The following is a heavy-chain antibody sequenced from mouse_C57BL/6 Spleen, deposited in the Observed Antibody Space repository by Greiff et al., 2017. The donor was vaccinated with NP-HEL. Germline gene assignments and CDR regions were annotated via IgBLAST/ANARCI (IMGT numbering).Heavy chain of an antibody. J-gene: IGHJ4*01. Sequence: QVHVKQPGAELVRPGSSVKLSCKASGYTFTSYWMHWVKQRPIQGLEWIGNIDPSDSETHYNQKFKDKATLTVDKSSSTAYMQLSSLTSEDSAVYYCARGGTGYAMDYWGQGTSVTVSS. V-gene: IGHV1-52*01. D-gene: IGHD3-3*01. CDR3: ARGGTGYAMDY. CDR2: IDPSDSET. CDR1: GYTFTSYW.